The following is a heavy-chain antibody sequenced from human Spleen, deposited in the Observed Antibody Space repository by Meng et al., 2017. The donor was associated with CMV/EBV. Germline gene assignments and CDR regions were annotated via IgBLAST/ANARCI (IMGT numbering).Heavy chain of an antibody. V-gene: IGHV3-48*03. CDR1: GFTLRNYE. CDR2: ISVSGDII. D-gene: IGHD3-10*01. J-gene: IGHJ6*02. CDR3: VREHSSLVRGVVQHYGMDV. Sequence: GESLKISCAASGFTLRNYEMNWVRQAPGKGLQWVSYISVSGDIIYYADSVKGRFSISRDSAKNSVFLQMSGLRAEDTAAYYCVREHSSLVRGVVQHYGMDVWGHGTTVTVSS.